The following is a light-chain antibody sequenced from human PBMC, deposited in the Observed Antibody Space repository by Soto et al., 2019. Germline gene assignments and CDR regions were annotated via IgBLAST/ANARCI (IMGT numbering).Light chain of an antibody. CDR3: QQYGSSGT. Sequence: IKLTQSPSSLSASVGDRVTIACRASQGISSYLAWYQQKPGKAPQLLIYAASTLQSGVPSRFSGSGSGTDFTLTISRLEPEDFAVYYCQQYGSSGTFGQGTKV. CDR2: AAS. CDR1: QGISSY. V-gene: IGKV1-9*01. J-gene: IGKJ1*01.